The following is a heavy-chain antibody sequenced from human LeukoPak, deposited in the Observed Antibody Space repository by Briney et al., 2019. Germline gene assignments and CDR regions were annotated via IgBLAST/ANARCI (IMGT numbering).Heavy chain of an antibody. D-gene: IGHD3-22*01. Sequence: ASVKVSCTASGGTFSSYAISWVRQAPGQGLEWMGGIIPIFGTANYAQKFQGRVTITADKSTSTVYMELNSLKSEDTAVHYCARGWDYDSGGRPTAYVYWGQGTLVTVSS. V-gene: IGHV1-69*06. CDR3: ARGWDYDSGGRPTAYVY. CDR1: GGTFSSYA. CDR2: IIPIFGTA. J-gene: IGHJ4*02.